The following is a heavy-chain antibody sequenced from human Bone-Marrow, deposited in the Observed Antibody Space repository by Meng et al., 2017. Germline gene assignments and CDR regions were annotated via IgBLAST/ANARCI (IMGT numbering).Heavy chain of an antibody. CDR2: ISPSSGNI. CDR3: ARDSSGYYSRVDY. J-gene: IGHJ4*02. D-gene: IGHD3-22*01. CDR1: GFTFSNYE. Sequence: GESLKISCAASGFTFSNYEMNWVRQAPGKGLEWVSYISPSSGNIHYADSVKGRFTISRDNAKNSVYLQMNSLRAEDTAFYYCARDSSGYYSRVDYWGQGTQVT. V-gene: IGHV3-48*03.